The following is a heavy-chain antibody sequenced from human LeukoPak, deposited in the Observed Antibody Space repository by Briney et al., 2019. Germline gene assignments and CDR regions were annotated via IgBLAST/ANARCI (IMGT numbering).Heavy chain of an antibody. CDR3: ARDVYYNWFDP. Sequence: GGSLRLSCAASGFTFSSYWMHWVRQAPGKGLIWVSRIKSDGSSTSYADSVKGRFTISRDNAKNTLYLQTNSLRAEDTAVYYCARDVYYNWFDPWGQGTLVTVSS. D-gene: IGHD2-8*01. J-gene: IGHJ5*02. CDR2: IKSDGSST. CDR1: GFTFSSYW. V-gene: IGHV3-74*01.